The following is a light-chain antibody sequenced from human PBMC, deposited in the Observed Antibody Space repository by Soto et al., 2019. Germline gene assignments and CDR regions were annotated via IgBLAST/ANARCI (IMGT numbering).Light chain of an antibody. V-gene: IGKV2-28*01. CDR1: HSLLHSNGYNY. CDR3: MQSTQLPPT. J-gene: IGKJ5*01. CDR2: LGS. Sequence: DIVMTQSPLSLPVTPGEPASISCRSSHSLLHSNGYNYLDWYLQKPGQSPQLLIYLGSNRSSGVPDRFSGSGSGTDFTLEISRVETDDVGIYYCMQSTQLPPTFGQGTRLEIK.